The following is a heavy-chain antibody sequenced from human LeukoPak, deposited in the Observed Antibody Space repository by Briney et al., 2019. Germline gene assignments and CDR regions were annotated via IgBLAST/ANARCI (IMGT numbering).Heavy chain of an antibody. CDR3: ARGDSSSWYPRYCYYGMDV. CDR1: GYTFTSYD. V-gene: IGHV1-8*01. Sequence: ASVKVSCKASGYTFTSYDINWVRQATGQGLEWMGWMNPNSGNTGYAQKFQGRVTMTRNTSISTAYMELSSLRSEDTAVYYCARGDSSSWYPRYCYYGMDVWGQGTTVTVSS. D-gene: IGHD6-13*01. J-gene: IGHJ6*02. CDR2: MNPNSGNT.